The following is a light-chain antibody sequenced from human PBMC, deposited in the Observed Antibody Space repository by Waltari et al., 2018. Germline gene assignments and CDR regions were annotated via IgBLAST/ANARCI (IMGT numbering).Light chain of an antibody. V-gene: IGKV1-39*01. Sequence: DIQMTQSPSSLSASVGDRVTITCRANQSISSYLNWYQQKPGKAPKLLIYAASSLQSGVPSRFSGSGSETDFTLTISSLQPEDFATYYCQQSYSTPLTFGGGTKVEI. J-gene: IGKJ4*01. CDR1: QSISSY. CDR2: AAS. CDR3: QQSYSTPLT.